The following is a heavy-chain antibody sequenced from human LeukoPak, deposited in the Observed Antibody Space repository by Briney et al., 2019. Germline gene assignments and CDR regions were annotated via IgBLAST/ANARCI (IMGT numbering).Heavy chain of an antibody. CDR1: GFTFSSYG. J-gene: IGHJ4*01. D-gene: IGHD1-26*01. CDR3: AKDYTKGVGATDY. V-gene: IGHV3-33*06. CDR2: IWYDGSQR. Sequence: GGSLRLSCAASGFTFSSYGIHWVRQAPGKGLEWVAVIWYDGSQRYYADSVKGRFTISRDNSKNTLYLQMNSLSAEDTAVYYCAKDYTKGVGATDYWGHGTLVTVSS.